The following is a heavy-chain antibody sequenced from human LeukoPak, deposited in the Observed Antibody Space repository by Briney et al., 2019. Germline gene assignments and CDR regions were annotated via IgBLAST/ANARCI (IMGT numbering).Heavy chain of an antibody. CDR2: ISWNSGSI. Sequence: GRSLRLSCAASGFTFDDYAMHWVRQAPGKGLEWVSGISWNSGSIGYADSVKGRFTISRDNAKNSLYLQMNSLRAEDMALYYCAKDSSSFDAFDIWGQGTMVTDSS. V-gene: IGHV3-9*03. J-gene: IGHJ3*02. CDR1: GFTFDDYA. CDR3: AKDSSSFDAFDI.